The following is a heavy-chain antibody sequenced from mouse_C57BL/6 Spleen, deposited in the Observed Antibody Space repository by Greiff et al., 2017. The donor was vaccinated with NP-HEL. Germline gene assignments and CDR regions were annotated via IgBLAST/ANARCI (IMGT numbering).Heavy chain of an antibody. J-gene: IGHJ4*01. D-gene: IGHD1-1*01. Sequence: QVQLQQPGTELVKPGASVKLSCKASGYTFTSYWMHWVKQRPGQGLEWIGNINPSNGGTNYNEKFKSKATLTVDKSSSTAYMQLSSLTSEDSAVYYCASEGYYYGSSLYAMDYWGQGTSVTVSS. CDR3: ASEGYYYGSSLYAMDY. V-gene: IGHV1-53*01. CDR1: GYTFTSYW. CDR2: INPSNGGT.